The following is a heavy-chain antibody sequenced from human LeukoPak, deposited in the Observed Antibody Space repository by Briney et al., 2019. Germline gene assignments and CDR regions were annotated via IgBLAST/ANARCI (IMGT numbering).Heavy chain of an antibody. CDR3: ARDGRGYCSSTSCYPNWFDP. CDR1: GFTFSSYG. J-gene: IGHJ5*02. Sequence: GRSLRLSRAASGFTFSSYGMHWVRQAPGKGLEWVAVISYDGSNKYYADSVKGRFTISRDNSKNSLYLQMNSLRAEDTAVYYCARDGRGYCSSTSCYPNWFDPWGQGTLVTVSS. V-gene: IGHV3-30*03. D-gene: IGHD2-2*01. CDR2: ISYDGSNK.